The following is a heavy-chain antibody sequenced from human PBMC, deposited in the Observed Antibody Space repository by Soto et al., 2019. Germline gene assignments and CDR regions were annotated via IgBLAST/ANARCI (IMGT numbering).Heavy chain of an antibody. V-gene: IGHV4-34*01. CDR3: ARGPSTMVRGVIANFDY. D-gene: IGHD3-10*01. CDR2: INHSGST. CDR1: GGSFSGYY. J-gene: IGHJ4*02. Sequence: QVQLQQWGAGLLKPSETLSLTCAVYGGSFSGYYWSWIRQPPGKGLEWIGEINHSGSTNYNPSLKSRVTISVDTSKNQFSLKLSSVTAADTAVYYCARGPSTMVRGVIANFDYWGQGTLVTVSS.